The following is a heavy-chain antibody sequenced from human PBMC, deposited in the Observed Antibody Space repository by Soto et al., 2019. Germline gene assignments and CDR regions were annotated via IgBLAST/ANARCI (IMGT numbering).Heavy chain of an antibody. J-gene: IGHJ6*03. V-gene: IGHV4-34*01. CDR2: INHSGST. Sequence: PSETLSLTCAVYGGSFSGYYWSWIRQPPGKGLEWIGEINHSGSTNYNPSLKSRVTISVDTSKNQFSLKLSSVTAADTAVYYCARSRSGWYYYYYMYVWGKGTTATAS. CDR3: ARSRSGWYYYYYMYV. D-gene: IGHD6-19*01. CDR1: GGSFSGYY.